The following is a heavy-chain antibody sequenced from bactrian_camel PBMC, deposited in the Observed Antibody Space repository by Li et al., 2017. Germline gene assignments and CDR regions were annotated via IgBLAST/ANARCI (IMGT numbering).Heavy chain of an antibody. CDR1: VSSANDYC. Sequence: HVQLVESGGASVQAGDSLTLSCAVSVSSANDYCLGWFRQAPGKEREWVACINTNSGRAFYADSVKGRFTISRDNAKNTMYLQMNRLKSEDTALYCCTTSSRPDYGWLLFNIWGQGTQVTVS. CDR2: INTNSGRA. D-gene: IGHD3*01. CDR3: TTSSRPDYGWLLFNI. J-gene: IGHJ4*01. V-gene: IGHV3S1*01.